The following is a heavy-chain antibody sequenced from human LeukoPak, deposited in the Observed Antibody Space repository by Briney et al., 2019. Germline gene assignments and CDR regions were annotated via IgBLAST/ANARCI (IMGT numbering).Heavy chain of an antibody. CDR1: GYTFTGCY. V-gene: IGHV1-2*02. J-gene: IGHJ4*02. D-gene: IGHD2-2*01. Sequence: ASVKVSCKASGYTFTGCYMHWVRQAPGQGLEWMGWINPNSGGTNYAQKFQGRVTMTRDTSISTAYMELSRLRSDDTAVYYCARAFSSTRPEFDYWGQGTLVTVSS. CDR2: INPNSGGT. CDR3: ARAFSSTRPEFDY.